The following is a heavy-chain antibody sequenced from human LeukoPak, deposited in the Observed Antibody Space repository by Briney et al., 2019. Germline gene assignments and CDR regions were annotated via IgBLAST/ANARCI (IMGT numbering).Heavy chain of an antibody. CDR3: AKEDPYYFDY. CDR1: GFTFSSYA. CDR2: ISGRVGST. Sequence: GGSLTLSCVASGFTFSSYAMSWVRQAPGKGLEWVSSISGRVGSTYYADSIKGRFTISRDNSKNTLFLQMNSLRAEDTAVYYCAKEDPYYFDYWDQGALVTVSS. J-gene: IGHJ4*02. V-gene: IGHV3-23*01.